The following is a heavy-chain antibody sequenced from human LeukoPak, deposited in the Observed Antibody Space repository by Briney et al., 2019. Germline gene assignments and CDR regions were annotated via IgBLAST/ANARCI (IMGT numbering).Heavy chain of an antibody. Sequence: GGSLRLSCAASGFTFSTSWMTWARQAPGKGLEWVANIKQDGSDKYYMDSVKGRFTIPRDNAKNSLYLQMNSLRAEDTAVYYCAKDSGWFRFDYWGQGTLVTVSS. J-gene: IGHJ4*02. V-gene: IGHV3-7*03. D-gene: IGHD6-13*01. CDR1: GFTFSTSW. CDR2: IKQDGSDK. CDR3: AKDSGWFRFDY.